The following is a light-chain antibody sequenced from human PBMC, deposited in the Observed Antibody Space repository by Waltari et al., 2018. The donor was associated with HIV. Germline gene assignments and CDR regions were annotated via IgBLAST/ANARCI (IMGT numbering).Light chain of an antibody. CDR2: GAS. V-gene: IGKV3-20*01. Sequence: EIVLTQSPGTLSLSPGERATLSCRASQSVSSSYLAWYQQKPGQAPRLLISGASSRATGIPDRFSGSGSGTDFTLTISRLEPEDFAVYSCQQYGSSPEYTFGQGTKLEIK. CDR1: QSVSSSY. CDR3: QQYGSSPEYT. J-gene: IGKJ2*01.